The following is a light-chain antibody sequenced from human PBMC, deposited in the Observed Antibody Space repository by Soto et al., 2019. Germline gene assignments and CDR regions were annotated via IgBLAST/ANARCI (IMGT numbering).Light chain of an antibody. J-gene: IGLJ1*01. CDR2: EGS. Sequence: QSVLTQPASVSGAPGQSITISCTGTSSDVGSYNLVSWYQQHPGKAPKLMIYEGSKRPSGVSNRFSGSKSGNTASLTISGLQAEDEDDYYCCSYAGSSTPYVFGTGTKLTVL. CDR1: SSDVGSYNL. CDR3: CSYAGSSTPYV. V-gene: IGLV2-23*01.